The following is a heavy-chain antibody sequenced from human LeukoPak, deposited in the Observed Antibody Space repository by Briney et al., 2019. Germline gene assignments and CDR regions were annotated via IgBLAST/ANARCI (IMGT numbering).Heavy chain of an antibody. CDR1: GFTFSPYS. CDR2: ITGSSSTI. D-gene: IGHD2-21*02. J-gene: IGHJ4*02. V-gene: IGHV3-48*04. Sequence: PGGSLRLSCAASGFTFSPYSMNWVRQAPGKGLEWVSYITGSSSTIHYADSVKGRFIISRDNAKNSVYLQMSSLRAEDTAIYYCARSRDWRIEYWGQGTLVTVSS. CDR3: ARSRDWRIEY.